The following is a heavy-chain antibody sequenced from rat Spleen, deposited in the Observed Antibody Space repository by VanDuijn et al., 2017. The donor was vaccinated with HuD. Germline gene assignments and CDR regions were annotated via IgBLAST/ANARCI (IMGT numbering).Heavy chain of an antibody. CDR3: TGSLY. Sequence: EVQLQESGPGLVKPSQSLSLTCSVTGYSITSSYRWNWIRKFPGNKLEWMGYINSAGSTNYNPSLKSRISITRDTSKNQFFLQVNSVTTEDTATYYCTGSLYWGQGVMVTVSS. CDR1: GYSITSSYR. D-gene: IGHD5-1*01. V-gene: IGHV3-3*01. CDR2: INSAGST. J-gene: IGHJ2*01.